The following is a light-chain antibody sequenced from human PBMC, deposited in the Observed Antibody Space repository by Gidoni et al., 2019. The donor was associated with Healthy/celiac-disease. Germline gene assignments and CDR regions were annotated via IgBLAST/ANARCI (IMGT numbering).Light chain of an antibody. J-gene: IGKJ2*01. CDR2: KAS. CDR3: QQYNSYSHT. Sequence: RVTITCRASQSISSRLDWYQQKPGKAPKLLIYKASSLESGVPSRFSGSGSGTEFTLTISSLQPDDFATYYCQQYNSYSHTFGQGTKLEIK. V-gene: IGKV1-5*03. CDR1: QSISSR.